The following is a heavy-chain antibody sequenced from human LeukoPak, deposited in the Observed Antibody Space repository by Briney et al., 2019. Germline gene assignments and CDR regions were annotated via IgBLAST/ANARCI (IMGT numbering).Heavy chain of an antibody. V-gene: IGHV1-18*04. CDR3: ARGGDYDYGDYYFDY. CDR2: ISAYNGNT. D-gene: IGHD4-17*01. CDR1: GYTFINYV. J-gene: IGHJ4*02. Sequence: GASVKVSCKASGYTFINYVISWVRQAPGQGLEWMGWISAYNGNTKYVQKLQGRVTMTTDTSTSTAYMELRSLKSDDTAMYHCARGGDYDYGDYYFDYWGQGTLVTVSS.